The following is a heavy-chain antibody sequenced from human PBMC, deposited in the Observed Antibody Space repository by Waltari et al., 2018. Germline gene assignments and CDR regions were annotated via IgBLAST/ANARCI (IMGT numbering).Heavy chain of an antibody. CDR2: FYHSGST. CDR3: ASPLTAGSGDAFDI. V-gene: IGHV4-38-2*01. J-gene: IGHJ3*02. Sequence: QVQLQESGPGLVKPSETLSLTCAVSGYSISSGYYWGWIRQPPGKGLEWIGSFYHSGSTYYTRSVKSRVTISVDTSKNQFSLKLSSVTAADTAVYYCASPLTAGSGDAFDIWGQGTMVTVSS. D-gene: IGHD6-13*01. CDR1: GYSISSGYY.